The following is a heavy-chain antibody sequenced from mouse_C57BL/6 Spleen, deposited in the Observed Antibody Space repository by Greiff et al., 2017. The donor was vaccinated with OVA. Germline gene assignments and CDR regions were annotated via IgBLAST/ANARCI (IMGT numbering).Heavy chain of an antibody. Sequence: VQLQQSGPELVKPGASVKIPCKASGYTFTDYNMDWVKQSHGKSLEWIGDINPNNGGTIYNQKFKGKATLTVDKSSSTAYMERRSLTSEDTAVYYCARRVITTVVRGNFDVWGTGTTVTVSS. CDR3: ARRVITTVVRGNFDV. V-gene: IGHV1-18*01. CDR1: GYTFTDYN. CDR2: INPNNGGT. J-gene: IGHJ1*03. D-gene: IGHD1-1*01.